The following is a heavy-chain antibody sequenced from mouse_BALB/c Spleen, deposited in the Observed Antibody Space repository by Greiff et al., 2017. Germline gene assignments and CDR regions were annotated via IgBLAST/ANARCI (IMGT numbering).Heavy chain of an antibody. V-gene: IGHV14-1*02. D-gene: IGHD2-14*01. Sequence: EVKLQESGAELVRPGALVKLSCKASGFNIKDYYMHWVKQRPEQGLEWIGWIDPENGNTIYDPKFQGKASITADKSSSTAYMQLSSLTSEDSAVYYCARRVREDAMDYWGQGTSVTVSS. CDR3: ARRVREDAMDY. CDR1: GFNIKDYY. CDR2: IDPENGNT. J-gene: IGHJ4*01.